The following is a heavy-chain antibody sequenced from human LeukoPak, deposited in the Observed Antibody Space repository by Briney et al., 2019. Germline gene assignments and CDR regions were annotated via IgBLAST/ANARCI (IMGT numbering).Heavy chain of an antibody. CDR1: GFTFSYYS. CDR2: ISSSSSYI. Sequence: GGSLRLSCAASGFTFSYYSMNWVRQAPGKGLEWVSSISSSSSYIYYADSLKGRFTISRDNAKNSLYLQMNSLRAEDTAVYFCARDLYSPGMDVWGQGTTVTVSS. CDR3: ARDLYSPGMDV. J-gene: IGHJ6*02. D-gene: IGHD5-18*01. V-gene: IGHV3-21*01.